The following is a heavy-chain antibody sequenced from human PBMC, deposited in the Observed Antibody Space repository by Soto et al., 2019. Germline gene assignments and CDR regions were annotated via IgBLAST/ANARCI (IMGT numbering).Heavy chain of an antibody. D-gene: IGHD5-18*01. CDR1: GFSLSTSGVG. CDR3: ASYNSYGYGQNDY. Sequence: QITLKESGPTLVKPTQTLTLTCSFSGFSLSTSGVGLCCLRQPPRKALEWLAIIYWDDDKRYSPSLKGRLTITKHTPKHQVVLTMTDMDPVDTATYSCASYNSYGYGQNDYWGQGTLVTVSS. CDR2: IYWDDDK. J-gene: IGHJ4*02. V-gene: IGHV2-5*02.